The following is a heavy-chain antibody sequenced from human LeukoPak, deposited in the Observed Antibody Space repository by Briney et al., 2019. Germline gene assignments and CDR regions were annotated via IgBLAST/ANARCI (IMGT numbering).Heavy chain of an antibody. V-gene: IGHV4-34*01. J-gene: IGHJ5*02. CDR3: ARGLTRRSWFDP. D-gene: IGHD2-2*01. CDR2: INHSGST. Sequence: SETLSLNCAVYGGSFSGYYWSWLRQPPGKGLEWIGEINHSGSTNYNPSLKSRVTISVDTSKNQFSLKLSSVTAADTAVYYCARGLTRRSWFDPWGQGTLVTVSS. CDR1: GGSFSGYY.